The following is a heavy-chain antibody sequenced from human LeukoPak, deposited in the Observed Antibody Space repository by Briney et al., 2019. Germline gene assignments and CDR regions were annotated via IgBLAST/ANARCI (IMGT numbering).Heavy chain of an antibody. D-gene: IGHD2-2*01. V-gene: IGHV1-24*01. CDR3: AINAYCSSNSCWGNYYYYYMDV. CDR2: FDPEDGET. Sequence: ASVKVSCKVSGYTLTELSMHWVRQAPGKGLEWMGGFDPEDGETIYAQKFQGGVTLTEDTSTDTAYMELSSLRSVDTAMYYCAINAYCSSNSCWGNYYYYYMDVWGKGTTVTVSS. J-gene: IGHJ6*03. CDR1: GYTLTELS.